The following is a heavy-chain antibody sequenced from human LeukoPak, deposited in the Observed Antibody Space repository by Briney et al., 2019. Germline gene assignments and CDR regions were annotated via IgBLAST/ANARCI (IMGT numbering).Heavy chain of an antibody. CDR1: GGSVSSGGYY. CDR2: IYYSGST. CDR3: ARWGLNSGYFDY. J-gene: IGHJ4*02. D-gene: IGHD3-10*01. V-gene: IGHV4-31*03. Sequence: SETLSLTCTVSGGSVSSGGYYWSWIRQHPGKGLEWIGYIYYSGSTYYNPSLKSRVTISVDTSKNQFSLKLSSVTAADTAVYYCARWGLNSGYFDYWGQGTLVTVSS.